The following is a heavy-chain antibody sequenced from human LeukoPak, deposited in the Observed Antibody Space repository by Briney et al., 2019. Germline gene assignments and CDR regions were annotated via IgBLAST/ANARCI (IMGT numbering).Heavy chain of an antibody. J-gene: IGHJ4*02. CDR3: AKNLGGAVSAGLFDY. D-gene: IGHD6-19*01. V-gene: IGHV3-9*01. CDR2: ISWNSGSI. CDR1: GFTFDDYA. Sequence: GGSLRLFCAASGFTFDDYAMHWVRQAPGKGLEWVSGISWNSGSIGYADSLKGRFTISRDNAKNSLYLQMNSLRAEDTALYYCAKNLGGAVSAGLFDYWGQGTLVTVSS.